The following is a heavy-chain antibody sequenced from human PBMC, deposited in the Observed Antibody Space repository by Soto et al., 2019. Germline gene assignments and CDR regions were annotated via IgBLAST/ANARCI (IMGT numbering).Heavy chain of an antibody. Sequence: GASVKVSCKASGGTFSSYAISWVRQAPGQGLEWMGGIIPIFGTANYAQKFQGRVTITADESTSTAYMELSSLRSEDTAAYYCARSIVVVVAATPYYFDYWGQGTLVTVSS. V-gene: IGHV1-69*13. CDR1: GGTFSSYA. CDR2: IIPIFGTA. D-gene: IGHD2-15*01. CDR3: ARSIVVVVAATPYYFDY. J-gene: IGHJ4*02.